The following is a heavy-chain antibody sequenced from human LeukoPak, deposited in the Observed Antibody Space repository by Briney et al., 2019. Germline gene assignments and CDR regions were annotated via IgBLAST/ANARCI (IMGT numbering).Heavy chain of an antibody. CDR3: ARDRRSSGWFDAFDI. CDR2: ISSNGGAT. V-gene: IGHV3-64*01. CDR1: GFTFNTSA. Sequence: PGGSLRLSCAASGFTFNTSAMHWVRQAPGKGLEYVSAISSNGGATYYANSMKGRFTISRDNSKNTLYLQMGSLRTEDMAVYYCARDRRSSGWFDAFDIWGQGTMVTVSS. D-gene: IGHD6-19*01. J-gene: IGHJ3*02.